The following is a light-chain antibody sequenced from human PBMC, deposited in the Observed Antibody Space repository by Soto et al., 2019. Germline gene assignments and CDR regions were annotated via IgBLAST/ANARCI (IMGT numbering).Light chain of an antibody. CDR3: QQYEAVVT. Sequence: EIVMTQSPATLSVSPGERATLFCRASQSASHNLAWYQQKPGRALRLLIDGASTRATGIPDRFSGSGSGTDFTLTISRLEPEDVAVYYCQQYEAVVTFGQGTKVDIK. V-gene: IGKV3-20*01. CDR2: GAS. CDR1: QSASHN. J-gene: IGKJ1*01.